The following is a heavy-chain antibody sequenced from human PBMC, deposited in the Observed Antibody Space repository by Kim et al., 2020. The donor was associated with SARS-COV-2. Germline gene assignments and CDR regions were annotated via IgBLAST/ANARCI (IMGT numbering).Heavy chain of an antibody. CDR3: AKDERGIAAAGTEY. D-gene: IGHD6-13*01. CDR1: GFTFSSYA. V-gene: IGHV3-23*01. J-gene: IGHJ4*02. Sequence: GGSLRLSCAASGFTFSSYAMSWVRQAPGKGLEWVSAISGSGGSTYYADSAKGRFTISRDNSKNTLYLQMNSLRAEDTAVYYCAKDERGIAAAGTEYWGQGTLVTVSS. CDR2: ISGSGGST.